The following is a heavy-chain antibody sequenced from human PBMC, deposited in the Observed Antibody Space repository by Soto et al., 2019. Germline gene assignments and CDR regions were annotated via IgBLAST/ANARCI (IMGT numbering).Heavy chain of an antibody. CDR2: ISAYNGNT. J-gene: IGHJ6*03. Sequence: QVQLVQSGAEVKKPGASVKVSCKASGYTFTSYGISWVRQAPGQGLEWMGWISAYNGNTNYAQKLQGNVTITTAPSTSTGYMALRSLRSDDTAVYYCARLLADAGDYYYYYMDVWGKGTTVTVSS. CDR1: GYTFTSYG. CDR3: ARLLADAGDYYYYYMDV. D-gene: IGHD6-13*01. V-gene: IGHV1-18*01.